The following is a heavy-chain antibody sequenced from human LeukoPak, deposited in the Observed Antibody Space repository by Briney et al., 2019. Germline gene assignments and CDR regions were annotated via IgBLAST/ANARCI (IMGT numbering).Heavy chain of an antibody. Sequence: GGSLRLSCAASGFTFSSYAMSCVRQAPGKGLEWVSAISGSGGSTYYVDSVKGRFTISRDNSKNTLYLQMNSLRAEDTAVYYCAKDLLLWDAFDIWGQGTMVTVSS. D-gene: IGHD3-10*01. J-gene: IGHJ3*02. CDR1: GFTFSSYA. CDR2: ISGSGGST. V-gene: IGHV3-23*01. CDR3: AKDLLLWDAFDI.